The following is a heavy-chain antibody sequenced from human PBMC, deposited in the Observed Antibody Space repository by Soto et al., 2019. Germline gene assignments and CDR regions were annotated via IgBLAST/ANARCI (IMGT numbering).Heavy chain of an antibody. CDR2: IIPIFGTA. J-gene: IGHJ2*01. CDR1: GGTFSSYA. CDR3: ARVVTVVESFHYWYFDL. V-gene: IGHV1-69*12. Sequence: QVQLVQSGAEVKKPGSSVKVSCKASGGTFSSYAISWVRQAPGQGLEWMGGIIPIFGTANYAQKFQGRVTSIEDESTSTAYRELRSLRSEDTAVYYCARVVTVVESFHYWYFDLWGRGTLVTVSS. D-gene: IGHD2-15*01.